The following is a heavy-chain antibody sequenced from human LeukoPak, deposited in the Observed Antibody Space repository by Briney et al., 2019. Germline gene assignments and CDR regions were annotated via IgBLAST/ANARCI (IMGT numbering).Heavy chain of an antibody. Sequence: SETLSLTCTVSGVSISSSSYYWRWIRQPPGKGLEWIGYIYYSGSTNYNPSLKSRVTISVDTSKNQFSLKLSSVTAADTAVYYCATGDSSGGFQHWGQGTLVTVSS. CDR2: IYYSGST. CDR1: GVSISSSSYY. CDR3: ATGDSSGGFQH. V-gene: IGHV4-61*05. D-gene: IGHD3-22*01. J-gene: IGHJ1*01.